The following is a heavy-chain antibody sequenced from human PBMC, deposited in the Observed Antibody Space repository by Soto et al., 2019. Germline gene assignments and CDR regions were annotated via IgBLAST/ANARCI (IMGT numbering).Heavy chain of an antibody. V-gene: IGHV3-48*01. CDR1: GFSISGYA. Sequence: ESGGGLVPPGGSLRLSCSASGFSISGYALNWVRQAPGKGPEWVSYISSSSSAIDYAGSVKGRFSISRDNGKTSLYLQMNSLRAEDTAVYYCARDLSRGSNFSYYMDVWGKGTTVTVSS. CDR3: ARDLSRGSNFSYYMDV. D-gene: IGHD3-22*01. J-gene: IGHJ6*03. CDR2: ISSSSSAI.